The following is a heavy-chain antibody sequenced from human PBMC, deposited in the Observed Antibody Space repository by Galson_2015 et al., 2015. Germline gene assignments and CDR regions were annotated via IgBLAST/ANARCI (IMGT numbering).Heavy chain of an antibody. Sequence: SLRLSCAASGFTFSSYAMSWVRQAPGKGLEWVSAISGSGGSTYYADSVKGRFTISRDNSKNTLYLQMNSLRAEDTAVYYCAKVESNYDYYYYYGMDVWGQGTTVTVSS. V-gene: IGHV3-23*01. D-gene: IGHD4/OR15-4a*01. CDR2: ISGSGGST. J-gene: IGHJ6*02. CDR1: GFTFSSYA. CDR3: AKVESNYDYYYYYGMDV.